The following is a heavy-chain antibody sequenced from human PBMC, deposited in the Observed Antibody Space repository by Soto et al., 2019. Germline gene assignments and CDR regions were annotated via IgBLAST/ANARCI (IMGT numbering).Heavy chain of an antibody. J-gene: IGHJ4*02. CDR3: ARGRGAAADYFDF. CDR1: GFTFSDYY. CDR2: ISSSTSHT. D-gene: IGHD2-2*01. Sequence: QVQLVESGGGLVKPGGSLRLSCAVSGFTFSDYYMTWIRQAPGKGLEWVSYISSSTSHTNYADSVKGRFTISRDNAKNSLFLQMTSLRAEDTAVYYCARGRGAAADYFDFWGPGTLVTVSS. V-gene: IGHV3-11*05.